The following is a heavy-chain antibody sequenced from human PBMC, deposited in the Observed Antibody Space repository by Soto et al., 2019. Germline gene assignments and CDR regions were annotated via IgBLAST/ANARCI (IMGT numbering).Heavy chain of an antibody. CDR2: ISSSGSTI. V-gene: IGHV3-48*03. Sequence: LRLSCAASGFTFSSYEMNWVRQAPGKGLEWVSYISSSGSTIHYADSVKGRFTISRDNAKNSLYLQMNSLRAEDTAVYYCARSDSSGYPFDYWGQGTLVTVSS. CDR3: ARSDSSGYPFDY. J-gene: IGHJ4*02. CDR1: GFTFSSYE. D-gene: IGHD3-22*01.